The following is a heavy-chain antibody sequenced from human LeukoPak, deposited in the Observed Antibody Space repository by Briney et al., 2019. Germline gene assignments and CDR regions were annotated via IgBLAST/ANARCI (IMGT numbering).Heavy chain of an antibody. CDR1: GFTFSSYS. D-gene: IGHD3-3*01. J-gene: IGHJ4*02. V-gene: IGHV3-48*04. Sequence: GGSPRLSCAASGFTFSSYSMNWVRQAPGKGLEWVSFISSSGTTIYYADSVKGRFTISRDNAKNSLYLQMNSLRAEDTAVYYCARSGGTGGVWGQGTLVTVSS. CDR3: ARSGGTGGV. CDR2: ISSSGTTI.